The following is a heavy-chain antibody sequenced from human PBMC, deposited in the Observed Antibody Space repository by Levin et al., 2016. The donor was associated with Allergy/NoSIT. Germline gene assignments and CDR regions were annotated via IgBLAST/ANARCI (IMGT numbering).Heavy chain of an antibody. J-gene: IGHJ4*02. CDR1: GFTFSNYG. V-gene: IGHV3-30*04. CDR3: VRVPTGSYSGNRDYFDY. CDR2: ISYHGKNK. D-gene: IGHD1-26*01. Sequence: GGSLRLSCAASGFTFSNYGMHWVRQAPGKGLEWAADISYHGKNKHYADSVKGRFTISRDNSKNTLYLQMNSLRAEDTAVYYCVRVPTGSYSGNRDYFDYWGQGTLVTVSS.